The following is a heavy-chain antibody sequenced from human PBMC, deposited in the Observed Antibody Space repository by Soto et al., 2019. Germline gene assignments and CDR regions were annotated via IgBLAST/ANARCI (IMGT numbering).Heavy chain of an antibody. V-gene: IGHV3-20*01. CDR2: INSNGGKT. CDR3: AREYGSGSSPPWFDP. J-gene: IGHJ5*02. D-gene: IGHD3-10*01. CDR1: GFTFEDYG. Sequence: GGSLRLSCAASGFTFEDYGMSWVRQVPGKGLEWVSGINSNGGKTGYADSVKGRFTISRDNAKNSLYLQMNSLRVEDTALYHCAREYGSGSSPPWFDPWGQGTLVTVSS.